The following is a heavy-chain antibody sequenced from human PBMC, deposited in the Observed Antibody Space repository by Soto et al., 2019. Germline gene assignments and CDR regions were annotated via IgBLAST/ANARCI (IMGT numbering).Heavy chain of an antibody. CDR2: ISGSGGST. V-gene: IGHV3-23*01. Sequence: PGGSLRLSCAASGFTFSSYAMSWVRQAPGKGLEWVSAISGSGGSTYYADSVKGRFTISRDNSKNTLYLQMNSLRAEDTAVYYCAKEGYCSGGSRPENYYGMDVWGQGTTVTVSS. D-gene: IGHD2-15*01. CDR3: AKEGYCSGGSRPENYYGMDV. CDR1: GFTFSSYA. J-gene: IGHJ6*02.